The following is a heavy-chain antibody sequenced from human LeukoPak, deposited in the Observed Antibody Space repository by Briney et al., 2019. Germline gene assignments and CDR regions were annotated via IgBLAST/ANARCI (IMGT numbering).Heavy chain of an antibody. J-gene: IGHJ6*02. CDR3: AGVYSYGPYYYYGMDV. CDR1: GYTCTSYD. D-gene: IGHD5-18*01. CDR2: MNPNSGNT. Sequence: ASVMVSCKASGYTCTSYDINWVRQATGQGLEWMGWMNPNSGNTGYAQKFQGRVTMTRNTSISTAYMELSSLRSEDTAVYYCAGVYSYGPYYYYGMDVWGQGTTVTVSS. V-gene: IGHV1-8*01.